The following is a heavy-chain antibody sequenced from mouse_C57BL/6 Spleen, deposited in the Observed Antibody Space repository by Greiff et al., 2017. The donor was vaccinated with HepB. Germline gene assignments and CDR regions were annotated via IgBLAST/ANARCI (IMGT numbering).Heavy chain of an antibody. D-gene: IGHD1-1*01. CDR2: IYPGDGDT. V-gene: IGHV1-82*01. Sequence: VQLQQSGPELVKPGASVKISCKASGYAFSSSWMNWVKQRPGKGLEWIGRIYPGDGDTNYNGKFKGKAKLTADKSSSTAYMQLSSLTSEDSAVYFCAKGRTTVVALDYWGQGTTLTVSS. CDR1: GYAFSSSW. J-gene: IGHJ2*01. CDR3: AKGRTTVVALDY.